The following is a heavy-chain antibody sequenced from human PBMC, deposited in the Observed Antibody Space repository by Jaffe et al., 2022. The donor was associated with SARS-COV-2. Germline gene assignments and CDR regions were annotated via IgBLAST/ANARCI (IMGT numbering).Heavy chain of an antibody. CDR2: ISSSGSTI. CDR1: GFTFSSYE. V-gene: IGHV3-48*03. CDR3: ARGGTGYYYDSSGFAY. Sequence: EVQLVESGGGLVQPGGSLRLSCAASGFTFSSYEMNWVRQAPGKGLEWVSYISSSGSTIYYADSVKGRFTISRDNAKNSLYLQMNSLRAEDTAVYYCARGGTGYYYDSSGFAYWGQGTLVTVSS. J-gene: IGHJ4*02. D-gene: IGHD3-22*01.